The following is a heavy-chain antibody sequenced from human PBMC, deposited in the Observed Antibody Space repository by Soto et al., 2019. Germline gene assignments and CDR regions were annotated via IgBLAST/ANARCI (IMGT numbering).Heavy chain of an antibody. D-gene: IGHD2-21*02. V-gene: IGHV4-30-4*01. CDR3: ARAMVVTQNWFDP. CDR2: IYYSGST. Sequence: QVQLQESGPGLVKPSQTLSLTCTVSGGSISSGDYYWSWIRQPPGKGLEWIGYIYYSGSTYYNPSLKSRVTISVDTSKNQFSRKLNSVTAADTAVYYCARAMVVTQNWFDPWGQGTLVTVSS. CDR1: GGSISSGDYY. J-gene: IGHJ5*02.